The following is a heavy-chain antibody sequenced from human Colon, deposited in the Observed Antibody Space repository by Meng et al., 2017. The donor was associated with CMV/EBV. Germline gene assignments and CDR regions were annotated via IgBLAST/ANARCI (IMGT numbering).Heavy chain of an antibody. D-gene: IGHD1-26*01. Sequence: GESLKISCAASGFSFSRYEMNWVRQAPGKGLEWVAYMNDRGSNIRYADSVKGRFTISRDNARNSLYLEMNFLRAEDTAFYYCARAGHSGSYLPGLFDYWGQGALVTVSS. CDR1: GFSFSRYE. CDR2: MNDRGSNI. V-gene: IGHV3-48*03. J-gene: IGHJ4*02. CDR3: ARAGHSGSYLPGLFDY.